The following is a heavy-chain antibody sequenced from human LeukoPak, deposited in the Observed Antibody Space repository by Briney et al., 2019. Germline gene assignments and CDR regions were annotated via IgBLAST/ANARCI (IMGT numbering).Heavy chain of an antibody. CDR2: IHRSCATT. D-gene: IGHD5-12*01. V-gene: IGHV3-23*01. CDR1: GLTFSHYA. CDR3: AREVVATRFDN. J-gene: IGHJ4*02. Sequence: GGSLRLPCAPSGLTFSHYAMTWVPQAPGKGLEWLSFIHRSCATTYYAHSVKGRFTISRDNVKHTIYLQMSSLRVEDTAVYYCAREVVATRFDNWGQGTLVTVSP.